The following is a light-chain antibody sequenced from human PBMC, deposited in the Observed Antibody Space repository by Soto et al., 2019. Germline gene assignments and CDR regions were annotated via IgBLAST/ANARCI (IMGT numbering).Light chain of an antibody. CDR1: QSVSSSR. V-gene: IGKV3D-20*01. CDR3: QQYNNWPAIT. Sequence: PGGRATLSCWASQSVSSSRLAWYQQKPALAPRLLIYDASSRATGIPDRFSGSGSGTDFTLTISRLEPEDFAVYYCQQYNNWPAITFGQGTRLEI. CDR2: DAS. J-gene: IGKJ5*01.